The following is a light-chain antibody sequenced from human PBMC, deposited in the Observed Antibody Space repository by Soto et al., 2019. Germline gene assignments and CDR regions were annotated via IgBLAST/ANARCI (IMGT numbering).Light chain of an antibody. Sequence: AVHMTQSQSSLSASLGDMVTITCRASQDIQNYLGWYQQQPGKAPKLLIYATSTLQSGVPSRFSGSGSGTDFTLTINSLQPAAFATYYCLQESSYPDTFGEGNKLHIK. CDR3: LQESSYPDT. CDR1: QDIQNY. J-gene: IGKJ4*01. V-gene: IGKV1-6*01. CDR2: ATS.